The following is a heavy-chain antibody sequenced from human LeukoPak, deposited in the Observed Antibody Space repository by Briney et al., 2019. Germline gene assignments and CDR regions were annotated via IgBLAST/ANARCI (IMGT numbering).Heavy chain of an antibody. CDR3: ARDPRYSGSYGDY. Sequence: GGSLRLSCAASGFTFSSYAMHWVRQAPGKGLEWVAVISYDGSNKYYADSVKGRFTISRDNSKNTLYLQMNSLRAEDTAVYYCARDPRYSGSYGDYWGQGTLVTVSS. CDR1: GFTFSSYA. V-gene: IGHV3-30-3*01. J-gene: IGHJ4*02. CDR2: ISYDGSNK. D-gene: IGHD1-26*01.